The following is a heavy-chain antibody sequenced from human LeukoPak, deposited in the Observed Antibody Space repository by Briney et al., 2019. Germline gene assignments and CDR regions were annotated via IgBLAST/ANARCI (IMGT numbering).Heavy chain of an antibody. CDR1: GYSFTSYW. Sequence: GESLKISCKGSGYSFTSYWIGWVRQAPGQGLEWMGWISAYNGNTNYAQKLQGRVTMTTDTSTSTAYMELRSLRSDDTAVYYCARDAGYAFDYWGQGTLVTVSS. CDR2: ISAYNGNT. J-gene: IGHJ4*02. CDR3: ARDAGYAFDY. V-gene: IGHV1-18*04. D-gene: IGHD1-1*01.